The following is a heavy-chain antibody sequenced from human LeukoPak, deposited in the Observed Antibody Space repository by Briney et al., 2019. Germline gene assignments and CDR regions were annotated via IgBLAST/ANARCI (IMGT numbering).Heavy chain of an antibody. D-gene: IGHD6-19*01. Sequence: SETLSLTCTVSGASISLYYWSWVRQPAGKQPEWIGRVHATGTTNYNPSFRSRVSLSVDTFKKQFSLKLKSVTAADTAVYYCARHRIPSGWYGRDYYYYYGMDVWGQGTTVTVSS. J-gene: IGHJ6*02. CDR3: ARHRIPSGWYGRDYYYYYGMDV. CDR2: VHATGTT. V-gene: IGHV4-4*07. CDR1: GASISLYY.